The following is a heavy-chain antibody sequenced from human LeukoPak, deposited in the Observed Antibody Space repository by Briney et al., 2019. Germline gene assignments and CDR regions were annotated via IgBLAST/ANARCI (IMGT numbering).Heavy chain of an antibody. CDR3: ARDLNWAFDN. J-gene: IGHJ4*02. CDR2: IKQDGSEK. Sequence: GGSLRLSCAASGFTFSSYWMSWVRQAPGKGLEWVANIKQDGSEKYYVDSVKGRFTISRDNGKNSVDLQMNSLRDEDTAVYYCARDLNWAFDNWGQGTLVTVSS. D-gene: IGHD1-1*01. V-gene: IGHV3-7*01. CDR1: GFTFSSYW.